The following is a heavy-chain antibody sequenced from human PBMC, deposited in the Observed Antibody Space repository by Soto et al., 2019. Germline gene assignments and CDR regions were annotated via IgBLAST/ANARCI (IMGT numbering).Heavy chain of an antibody. CDR3: ARAVEMYASGWYYFDY. V-gene: IGHV4-59*01. Sequence: PSETLSLTCTVSGGSISSYYWSWIRQPPGKGLEWIGYIYYSESTNYNPSLKSRVTISVDTSKNQFSLRLSSVTAADTAVYYCARAVEMYASGWYYFDYWGQGTLVTVSS. CDR2: IYYSEST. CDR1: GGSISSYY. J-gene: IGHJ4*02. D-gene: IGHD6-19*01.